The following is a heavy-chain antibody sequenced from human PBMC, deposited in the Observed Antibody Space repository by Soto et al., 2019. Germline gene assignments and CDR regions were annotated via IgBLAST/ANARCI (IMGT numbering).Heavy chain of an antibody. CDR3: ARRRGRTFDY. CDR2: IYYSGST. J-gene: IGHJ4*02. CDR1: GGSISSYY. Sequence: QVQLQESGPGLVKPSETLSLTCTVSGGSISSYYWSWIRQPPGKGLEWIGYIYYSGSTNYNPSLKTRVATPVDTSENQFSLKLSHVPAADPAVYYCARRRGRTFDYWGQGTLVTVSS. V-gene: IGHV4-59*08. D-gene: IGHD2-15*01.